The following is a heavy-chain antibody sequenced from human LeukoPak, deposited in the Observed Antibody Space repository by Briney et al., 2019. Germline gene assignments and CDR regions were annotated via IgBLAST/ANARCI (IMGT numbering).Heavy chain of an antibody. Sequence: SETVSLTCTVSGDSIRSYYWSWIRQPPGRGLEWIGYIYYSGSTNSNPSLRSRVAISVDTSKNQFSLKVTSVTAADTAVYYCARALTPGYCDGATCSYFDFWGQGTLVTVSS. V-gene: IGHV4-59*01. CDR2: IYYSGST. CDR1: GDSIRSYY. CDR3: ARALTPGYCDGATCSYFDF. D-gene: IGHD2-15*01. J-gene: IGHJ4*02.